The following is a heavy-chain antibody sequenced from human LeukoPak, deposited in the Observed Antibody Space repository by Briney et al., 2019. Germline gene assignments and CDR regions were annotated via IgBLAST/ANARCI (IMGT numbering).Heavy chain of an antibody. Sequence: ASVKVSCKASGYTFTNYNMHWVRQAPGQGLEWMGLINPSGGSTSYAQKFQGRVTMSVDTSKNQFSLKLISVTAADTAVYYCAREYYYDSSGYPYYFDYWGQGTLVTVSS. CDR3: AREYYYDSSGYPYYFDY. CDR1: GYTFTNYN. J-gene: IGHJ4*02. CDR2: INPSGGST. V-gene: IGHV1-46*01. D-gene: IGHD3-22*01.